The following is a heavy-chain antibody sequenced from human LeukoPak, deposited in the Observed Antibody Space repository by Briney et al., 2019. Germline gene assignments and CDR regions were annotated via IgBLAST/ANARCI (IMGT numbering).Heavy chain of an antibody. V-gene: IGHV1-2*02. Sequence: WASVTVSCTASGYTFTGYYMHWVRQAPGQGLEWMGWINPNSGGTNYAQKFQGRVTMTRDTSISTAYMELSRLRSDDTAVYYCARDPNPKARDFWSGPMRGLWGQGTTVTVSS. J-gene: IGHJ6*02. CDR3: ARDPNPKARDFWSGPMRGL. CDR1: GYTFTGYY. D-gene: IGHD3-3*01. CDR2: INPNSGGT.